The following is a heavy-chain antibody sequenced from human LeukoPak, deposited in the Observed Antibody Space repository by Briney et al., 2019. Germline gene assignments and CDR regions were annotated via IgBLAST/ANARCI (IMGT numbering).Heavy chain of an antibody. CDR2: IYTSGST. V-gene: IGHV4-61*02. Sequence: SETLSLTCTVSGGSISSGRYYWTWIRQPAGKGLEWIGRIYTSGSTNYNPSLKSRVTISVDTSKNQFSLKLSSVTAADTAVYYCARGDGVVGTYYMDVWGKGTTVTVSS. CDR3: ARGDGVVGTYYMDV. D-gene: IGHD3-3*01. J-gene: IGHJ6*03. CDR1: GGSISSGRYY.